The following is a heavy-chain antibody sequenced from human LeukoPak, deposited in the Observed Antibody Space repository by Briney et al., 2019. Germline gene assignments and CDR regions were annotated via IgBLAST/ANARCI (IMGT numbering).Heavy chain of an antibody. CDR3: ARGPIAVAAGWFDP. J-gene: IGHJ5*02. V-gene: IGHV1-8*01. CDR1: GYTFTSYD. D-gene: IGHD6-19*01. Sequence: ASGKVSCKGAGYTFTSYDINWVRQATGQGLEWMGWMNPNSGNTGYAQKFQGRVTMTRNTAISTAYMELSSLRSEDTAVYYCARGPIAVAAGWFDPWGQGTLVSVSS. CDR2: MNPNSGNT.